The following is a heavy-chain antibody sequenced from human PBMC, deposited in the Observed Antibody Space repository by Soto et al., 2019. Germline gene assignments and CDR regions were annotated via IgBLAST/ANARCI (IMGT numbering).Heavy chain of an antibody. CDR3: ANRDGQKYFDY. CDR2: IGSGGGT. V-gene: IGHV3-23*01. J-gene: IGHJ4*02. CDR1: GFTFSSYA. Sequence: EVPLLESGGGLVQPGKSLRLSCAASGFTFSSYAMSWVRQAPGKGLERVSTIGSGGGTHYADSVKGRLIISRDISKNTLYRKMTSLRAEDTALYYCANRDGQKYFDYWGQGTLVTVSA.